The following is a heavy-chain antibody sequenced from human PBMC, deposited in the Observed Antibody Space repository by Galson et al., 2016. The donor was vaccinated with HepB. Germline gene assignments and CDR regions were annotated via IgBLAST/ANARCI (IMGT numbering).Heavy chain of an antibody. CDR1: GGYISSSSYF. V-gene: IGHV4-39*01. D-gene: IGHD6-19*01. CDR3: ARQDRAGLVNF. J-gene: IGHJ3*01. CDR2: IYYSGTT. Sequence: SETLSLTCTVSGGYISSSSYFWAWIRQPPGKGLEWIGSIYYSGTTHYNPSLQSRVSISVDTSKNQFSLRLTSVSAADTATYLCARQDRAGLVNFWGQGTMVTVSS.